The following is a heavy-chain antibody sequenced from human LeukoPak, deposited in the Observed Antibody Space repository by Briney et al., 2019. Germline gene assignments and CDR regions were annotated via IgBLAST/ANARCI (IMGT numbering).Heavy chain of an antibody. D-gene: IGHD6-13*01. J-gene: IGHJ4*02. V-gene: IGHV3-48*04. CDR3: ATYSSSWFNYYFDY. Sequence: GGSERLSCAASGFTFSSYSMNWVRQAPGKGLEWVSYISSSSNTIYYADSVKGRFTISRDNAKNSLYLQMNSLRAEDTAVYYCATYSSSWFNYYFDYWGQGTLVTVSS. CDR2: ISSSSNTI. CDR1: GFTFSSYS.